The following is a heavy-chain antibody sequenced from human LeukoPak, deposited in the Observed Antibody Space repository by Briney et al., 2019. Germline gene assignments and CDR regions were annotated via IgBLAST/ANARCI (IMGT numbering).Heavy chain of an antibody. Sequence: ASVTVSCKASGYSFTAYYMHWVRQAPGQGLEWMGWINPNSGGTNYAQKFQGRVTMTRDTSIRTAYLQWSSLKASDTAMYYCARRGYDSSGYRDAFDIWGQGTMVTVSS. CDR1: GYSFTAYY. J-gene: IGHJ3*02. D-gene: IGHD3-22*01. CDR2: INPNSGGT. V-gene: IGHV1-2*02. CDR3: ARRGYDSSGYRDAFDI.